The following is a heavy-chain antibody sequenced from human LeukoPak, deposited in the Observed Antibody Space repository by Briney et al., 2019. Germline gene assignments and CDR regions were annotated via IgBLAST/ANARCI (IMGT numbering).Heavy chain of an antibody. V-gene: IGHV3-48*03. CDR2: ISSGGNTE. Sequence: GGSLRLSCAASGFSLTNYEMNWVRQTPGKGLEWVSHISSGGNTEYYADSVRGRFTMARDNAKNSLFLQMNSLRAEDTAIYYCARDTVNGPFVISLDYWGQGALVTVSS. J-gene: IGHJ4*02. D-gene: IGHD2-8*01. CDR3: ARDTVNGPFVISLDY. CDR1: GFSLTNYE.